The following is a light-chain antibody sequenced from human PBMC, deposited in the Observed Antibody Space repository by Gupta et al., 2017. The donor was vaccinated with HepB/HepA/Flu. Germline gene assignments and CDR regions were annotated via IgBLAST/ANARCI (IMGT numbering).Light chain of an antibody. V-gene: IGLV2-14*01. Sequence: QSALTQPASVSASPGPSITISCTGTSSDIGAYDHVSWYQQHPDKVPKLIIYEVSNRPSGVSNRFSGSKSGNTASLTISGLQTEDEADYYCSSFTTSSTMLFGGGTKLTVL. CDR2: EVS. CDR1: SSDIGAYDH. J-gene: IGLJ2*01. CDR3: SSFTTSSTML.